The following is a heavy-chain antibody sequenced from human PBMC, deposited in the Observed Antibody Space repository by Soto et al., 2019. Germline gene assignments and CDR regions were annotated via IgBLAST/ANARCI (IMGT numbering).Heavy chain of an antibody. V-gene: IGHV3-66*01. D-gene: IGHD6-19*01. Sequence: GGSLRLSCAASGFTVSSNYMSWVRQAPGKGLEWVSVIYSGGSTYYADSVKGRFTISRHNSKNTLYLQMNSLRAEDTAVYYCARGVLSVYSSGWYYFDYWGQGTLVTVSS. J-gene: IGHJ4*02. CDR2: IYSGGST. CDR1: GFTVSSNY. CDR3: ARGVLSVYSSGWYYFDY.